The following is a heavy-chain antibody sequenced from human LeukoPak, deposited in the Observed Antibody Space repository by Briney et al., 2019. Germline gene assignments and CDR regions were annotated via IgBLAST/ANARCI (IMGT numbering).Heavy chain of an antibody. V-gene: IGHV3-9*01. J-gene: IGHJ3*01. D-gene: IGHD1-26*01. Sequence: PGGSLRLSWAASGFTFDDYAMDWVRHDAGKGLEWVSGISWNSGTIGYVDSVKGRFTISRDNDKNSLYLQMNSLRAEDTAVYYCARGGGSLWGQGTMVTVSS. CDR1: GFTFDDYA. CDR3: ARGGGSL. CDR2: ISWNSGTI.